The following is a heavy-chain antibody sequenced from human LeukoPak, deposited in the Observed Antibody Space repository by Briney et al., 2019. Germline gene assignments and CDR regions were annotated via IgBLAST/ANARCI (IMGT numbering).Heavy chain of an antibody. CDR3: ASTQTFDY. Sequence: PGGSLRLSCAASGFTFSNYWMSWVRQAPGKGLEWVANIKQDGSEKYYADSVKGRFTISRDNAKSSLYLQLNSLRVEDTAAYHCASTQTFDYWGQGTLVTVPS. J-gene: IGHJ4*02. CDR2: IKQDGSEK. CDR1: GFTFSNYW. V-gene: IGHV3-7*05.